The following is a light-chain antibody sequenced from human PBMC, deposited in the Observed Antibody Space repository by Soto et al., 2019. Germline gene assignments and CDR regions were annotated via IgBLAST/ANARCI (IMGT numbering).Light chain of an antibody. Sequence: QSALTQPASVSGSPGQSITISCTGTSSDVGSYDLVSWYQHHPGKVPKLMVYEGTKRPSGVSDRFSGSKSGNTAPLTLSGLQAEEEADYYCYSYAGDSLYVVGTGTKLTVL. CDR2: EGT. J-gene: IGLJ1*01. CDR1: SSDVGSYDL. V-gene: IGLV2-23*01. CDR3: YSYAGDSLYV.